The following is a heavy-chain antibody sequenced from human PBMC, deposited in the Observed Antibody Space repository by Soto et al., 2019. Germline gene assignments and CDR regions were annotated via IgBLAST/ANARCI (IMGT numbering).Heavy chain of an antibody. J-gene: IGHJ4*02. D-gene: IGHD3-3*01. Sequence: QLQVQESGPGLVKPSETLSLTCTVSGGSIISSNLYWGWIRQSPGKGLEWIGSIYSGGNTYHSPSFKSRLTISVDTSKNQFSLKLSSVTAADTAVYHWAGHSDDFWSGYIDYWGQGTLVTVSS. CDR1: GGSIISSNLY. CDR2: IYSGGNT. CDR3: AGHSDDFWSGYIDY. V-gene: IGHV4-39*01.